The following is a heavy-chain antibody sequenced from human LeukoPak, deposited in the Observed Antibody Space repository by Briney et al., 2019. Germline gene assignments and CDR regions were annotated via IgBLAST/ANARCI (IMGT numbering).Heavy chain of an antibody. V-gene: IGHV1-8*01. Sequence: ASVKVSCKASGYTFTSYDINWVRQATGQGLEWMGWMNPNSGNTGYAQKFQGRVTMTRDTSTSTVYMELSSLRSEDTAVYYCARDGTSSGWYSIDYWGQGTLVTVSS. D-gene: IGHD6-19*01. CDR1: GYTFTSYD. CDR2: MNPNSGNT. J-gene: IGHJ4*02. CDR3: ARDGTSSGWYSIDY.